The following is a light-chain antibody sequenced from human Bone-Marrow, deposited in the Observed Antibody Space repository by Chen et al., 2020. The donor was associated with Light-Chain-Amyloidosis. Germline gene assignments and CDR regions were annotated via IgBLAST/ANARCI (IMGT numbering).Light chain of an antibody. CDR2: EVT. V-gene: IGLV2-14*01. J-gene: IGLJ1*01. CDR3: SSYTITNTLV. CDR1: SSDVGGDNH. Sequence: QSALTQPASLPGSPGQSITNPRPGTSSDVGGDNHVSWYQQHPDKAPKLMIYEVTNRPSWVPDRFSGSKSDNTASLTISGLQTEDEADYFCSSYTITNTLVFGSGTRVTVL.